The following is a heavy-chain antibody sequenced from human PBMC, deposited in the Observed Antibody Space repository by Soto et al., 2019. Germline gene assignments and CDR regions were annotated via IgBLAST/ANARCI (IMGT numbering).Heavy chain of an antibody. CDR2: INHSASN. Sequence: SETLSLTCAVYGGSFSGYYWSWIRQPPGKGLEWIGEINHSASNNYNPSLKSRVTISGDTSKNQFSLKLSSVTAADTAVYYCARWGRNTMVRGAPKYYYYYGMYVWGKGATVTVSS. CDR1: GGSFSGYY. D-gene: IGHD3-10*01. V-gene: IGHV4-34*01. CDR3: ARWGRNTMVRGAPKYYYYYGMYV. J-gene: IGHJ6*04.